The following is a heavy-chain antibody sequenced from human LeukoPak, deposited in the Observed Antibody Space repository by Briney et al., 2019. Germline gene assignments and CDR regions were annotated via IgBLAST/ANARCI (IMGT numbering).Heavy chain of an antibody. Sequence: GGSLRLSCAASGFTFSSYEMNWVRQAPGKGLEWVSYISSSGSTIYYADSVKGRFTISRDNAKSSLYLQMNSLRAEDTAVYYCARDPHDCSGGSCYSYYYYYGMDVWGQGTTVTVSS. CDR3: ARDPHDCSGGSCYSYYYYYGMDV. D-gene: IGHD2-15*01. V-gene: IGHV3-48*03. J-gene: IGHJ6*02. CDR1: GFTFSSYE. CDR2: ISSSGSTI.